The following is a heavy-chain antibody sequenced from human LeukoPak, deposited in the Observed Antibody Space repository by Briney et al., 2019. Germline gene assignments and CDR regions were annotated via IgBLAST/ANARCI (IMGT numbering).Heavy chain of an antibody. Sequence: SETLSLTCTVSGGSISSYYWSWIRQPPGKGLEWIGYIYYSGSTNYNPSLKSRVTISVDTPKNQFSLKLSSVTAANTAVYCCAREIAARPWWFDPWGQGTLVTVSS. D-gene: IGHD6-6*01. J-gene: IGHJ5*02. CDR1: GGSISSYY. CDR3: AREIAARPWWFDP. CDR2: IYYSGST. V-gene: IGHV4-59*01.